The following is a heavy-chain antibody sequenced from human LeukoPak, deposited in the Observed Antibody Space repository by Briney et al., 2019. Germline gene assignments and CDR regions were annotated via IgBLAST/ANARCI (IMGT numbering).Heavy chain of an antibody. CDR3: TRRLSV. J-gene: IGHJ4*02. CDR1: GFTFSTYA. Sequence: GGSLRLSCAFSGFTFSTYAMNWMRQAPGKGPEWVSYITSDSSTIYYADSVKGRFTVSRDNAKNSLYLQMNSLRVEDTAVYYCTRRLSVWGQGTLVTVSS. CDR2: ITSDSSTI. D-gene: IGHD2/OR15-2a*01. V-gene: IGHV3-48*04.